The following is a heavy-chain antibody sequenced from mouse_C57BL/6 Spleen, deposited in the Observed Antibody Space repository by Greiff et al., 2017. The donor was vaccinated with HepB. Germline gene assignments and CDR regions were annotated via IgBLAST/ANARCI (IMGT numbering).Heavy chain of an antibody. V-gene: IGHV1-82*01. CDR3: ARGDYDRSWFAY. D-gene: IGHD2-4*01. CDR1: GYAFSSSW. J-gene: IGHJ3*01. Sequence: QVQLQQSGPELVKPGASVKISCKASGYAFSSSWMNWVKQRPGNGLEWIGRIYPGDGDTNYNGKFKGKATLTADKSSSTAYMQLSSLTSEDSAVYFCARGDYDRSWFAYWGQGTLVTVSA. CDR2: IYPGDGDT.